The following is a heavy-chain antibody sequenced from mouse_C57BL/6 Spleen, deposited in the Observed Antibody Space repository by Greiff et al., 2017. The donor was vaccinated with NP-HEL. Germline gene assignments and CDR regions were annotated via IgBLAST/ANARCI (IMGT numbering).Heavy chain of an antibody. CDR1: GYTFTSYW. J-gene: IGHJ2*01. Sequence: VQLQQPGAELVMPGASVKLSCKASGYTFTSYWMHWVKQRPGQGLEWIGEIDPSDSYTNYNQKFKGKSTLTVDKSSSTAYMQLSSLTSEDSAVYYCARRIGTDYFDYWGQGTTLTVSS. V-gene: IGHV1-69*01. CDR2: IDPSDSYT. CDR3: ARRIGTDYFDY. D-gene: IGHD4-1*01.